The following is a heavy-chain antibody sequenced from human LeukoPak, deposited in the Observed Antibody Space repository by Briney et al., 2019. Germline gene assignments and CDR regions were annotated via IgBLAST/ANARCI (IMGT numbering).Heavy chain of an antibody. CDR3: ARTYYYDSYFDY. CDR1: GYTFTSYD. J-gene: IGHJ4*02. D-gene: IGHD3-22*01. V-gene: IGHV1-8*01. CDR2: MNPNSGNT. Sequence: ASVKVSCKASGYTFTSYDINWVRQATGQGLEWMGWMNPNSGNTGYAQKFQGRVTITTDESTSTAYMELSSLRSEDTAVYYCARTYYYDSYFDYWGQGTLVTVSS.